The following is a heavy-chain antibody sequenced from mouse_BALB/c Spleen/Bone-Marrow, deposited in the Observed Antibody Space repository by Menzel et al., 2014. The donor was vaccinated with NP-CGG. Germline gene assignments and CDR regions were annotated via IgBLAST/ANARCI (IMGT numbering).Heavy chain of an antibody. Sequence: EVQLQQSGAELVKPGASVKLSCTGSGFNIKDTFMHWVKQRPEHGLEWIGRIDPANGNPKYDPKFQGKATITADTSSNTAYLHLTSLTSEDTAVYYCTRGEDYRGQGTTRAVSS. CDR2: IDPANGNP. V-gene: IGHV14-3*02. CDR3: TRGEDY. CDR1: GFNIKDTF. J-gene: IGHJ2*01.